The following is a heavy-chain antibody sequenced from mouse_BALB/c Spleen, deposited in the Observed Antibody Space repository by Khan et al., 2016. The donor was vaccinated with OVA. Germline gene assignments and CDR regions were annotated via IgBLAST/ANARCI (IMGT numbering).Heavy chain of an antibody. CDR1: GFTFSSYG. Sequence: EVELVESGGGLVQPGGSLKLSCAASGFTFSSYGMSWVRQTPDKRLELVATINSNGGSTYYPDSVKGRFTLSRDNAKNTRYLQMSSLKSEDTAMDYCARMARTINWGQGTTLTVSS. CDR2: INSNGGST. J-gene: IGHJ2*01. V-gene: IGHV5-6-3*01. CDR3: ARMARTIN.